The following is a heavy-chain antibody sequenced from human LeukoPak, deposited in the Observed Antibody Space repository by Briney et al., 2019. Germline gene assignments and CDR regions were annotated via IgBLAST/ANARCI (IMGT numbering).Heavy chain of an antibody. D-gene: IGHD2-2*02. CDR2: ISSSSSYI. CDR3: AKSGCSSTSCYKYMDV. J-gene: IGHJ6*03. Sequence: GGSLRLSCAASGFTFSSYSMNWVRQAPGKGLEWVSSISSSSSYIYYADSVKGRFTISRDNAKNSLYLQMNSLRAEDTAVYYCAKSGCSSTSCYKYMDVWGKRTTVTVSS. CDR1: GFTFSSYS. V-gene: IGHV3-21*01.